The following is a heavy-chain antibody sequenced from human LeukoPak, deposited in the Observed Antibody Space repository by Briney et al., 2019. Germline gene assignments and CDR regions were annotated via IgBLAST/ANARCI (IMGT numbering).Heavy chain of an antibody. CDR2: IYYSGSI. D-gene: IGHD1-26*01. V-gene: IGHV4-59*01. J-gene: IGHJ4*02. Sequence: SETLSLTCTVSGHSFHGYYWTWIRQPPGKGLEWIGYIYYSGSINYNPSLNSRLTISVDTSKNQVSLKVSSVTAADTAFYYCARLRGSYFPDGWGQGTLVTVSS. CDR3: ARLRGSYFPDG. CDR1: GHSFHGYY.